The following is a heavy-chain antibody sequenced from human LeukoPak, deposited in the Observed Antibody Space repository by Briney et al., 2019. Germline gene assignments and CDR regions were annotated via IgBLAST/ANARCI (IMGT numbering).Heavy chain of an antibody. D-gene: IGHD3-3*01. CDR3: AKRYDFWSGSFNYYNMDV. Sequence: GGFLRLSCVGSGFSFSSYAMSWVRQAPGKGLEWVSGISGSGGNTYYADSIKGRFTISRDNSKNTLYLQMNSLRAEDTAVYYCAKRYDFWSGSFNYYNMDVWGQGTTVTVSS. CDR1: GFSFSSYA. CDR2: ISGSGGNT. V-gene: IGHV3-23*01. J-gene: IGHJ6*02.